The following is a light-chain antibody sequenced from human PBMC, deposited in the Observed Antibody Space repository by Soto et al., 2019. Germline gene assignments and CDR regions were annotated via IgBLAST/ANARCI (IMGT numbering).Light chain of an antibody. CDR2: GAS. CDR3: QQYNRNTWS. CDR1: QSVGTW. V-gene: IGKV1-5*01. J-gene: IGKJ1*01. Sequence: DIQMTQSPCTLSASVGGRVTITCRASQSVGTWVAWYQQKPGKAPKLLIYGASNLESGVPSRFSGSGSGTEFTLTITTLQSDDFATYFCQQYNRNTWSFGPGTKVDIK.